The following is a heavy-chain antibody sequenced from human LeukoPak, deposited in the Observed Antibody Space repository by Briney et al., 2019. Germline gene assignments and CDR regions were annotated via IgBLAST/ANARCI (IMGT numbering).Heavy chain of an antibody. J-gene: IGHJ4*02. Sequence: ESLKISCKGSGYSFTRYWVAWVRQMPGKGLEWMGIIYPGDSNTRYSPSFEGQVTISADKSLSTAYLQWSSLKASDAAMYYCARQDPAGEYYFDHWGQGTLVTVST. CDR3: ARQDPAGEYYFDH. D-gene: IGHD3-10*01. CDR1: GYSFTRYW. CDR2: IYPGDSNT. V-gene: IGHV5-51*01.